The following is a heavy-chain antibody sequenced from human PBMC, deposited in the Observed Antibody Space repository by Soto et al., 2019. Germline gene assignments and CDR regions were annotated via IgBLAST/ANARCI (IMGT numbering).Heavy chain of an antibody. CDR3: AKGRGGSGSLTPRVDF. CDR1: GFTFNNYA. CDR2: ISGGGDTT. D-gene: IGHD3-10*01. J-gene: IGHJ4*02. V-gene: IGHV3-23*01. Sequence: EVQLLESGGGLVQPGGSLRLSCAASGFTFNNYAMTWVRQAPGKGLEWVSAISGGGDTTSYADSVKGRFTVSRDGSKHTLYLQMSSLRAEDPALYCCAKGRGGSGSLTPRVDFWGQGTLVTVSS.